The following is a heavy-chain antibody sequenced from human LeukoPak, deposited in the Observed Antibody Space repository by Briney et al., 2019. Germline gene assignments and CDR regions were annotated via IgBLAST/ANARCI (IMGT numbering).Heavy chain of an antibody. CDR3: ARDLWDYSYGMDV. J-gene: IGHJ6*02. V-gene: IGHV1-2*02. D-gene: IGHD7-27*01. CDR2: INPNSGGT. Sequence: ASVKVSCKASGYTFTGYYMHWVRQAPGQGLEWMGWINPNSGGTNYAQKFQGRVTMTRDTSISTAYMELSRLRSDDTAVYYCARDLWDYSYGMDVWGQGTTVTVSS. CDR1: GYTFTGYY.